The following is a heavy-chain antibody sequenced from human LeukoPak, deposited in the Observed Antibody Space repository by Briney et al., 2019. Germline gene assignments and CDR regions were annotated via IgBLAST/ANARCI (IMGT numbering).Heavy chain of an antibody. CDR1: GFTFSIYA. J-gene: IGHJ4*02. Sequence: GGSLRLSCAASGFTFSIYAVNWVRQAPGKGLEWVSLISTSGATHYADSVKGRFTISRDNSKNTPFLQMNSLRAEDTAVYYRATDYDSTGISDDYWGQGTLVTVSS. CDR3: ATDYDSTGISDDY. CDR2: ISTSGAT. D-gene: IGHD3-22*01. V-gene: IGHV3-23*01.